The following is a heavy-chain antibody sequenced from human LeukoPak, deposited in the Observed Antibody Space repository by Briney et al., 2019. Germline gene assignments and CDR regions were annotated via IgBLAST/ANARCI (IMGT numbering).Heavy chain of an antibody. CDR1: GGTFSSYA. Sequence: GASVKVSCKASGGTFSSYAISWVRQAPGQGLEWMGWISAYNGNTNYAQKLQGRVTMTTDTSTSTAYMELRSLRSDDTAVYYCARAGPDYDIPDRATGWGQGTLVTVSS. D-gene: IGHD3-9*01. CDR3: ARAGPDYDIPDRATG. CDR2: ISAYNGNT. J-gene: IGHJ4*02. V-gene: IGHV1-18*01.